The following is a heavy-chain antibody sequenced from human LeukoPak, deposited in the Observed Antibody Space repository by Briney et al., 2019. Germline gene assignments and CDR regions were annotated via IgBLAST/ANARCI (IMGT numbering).Heavy chain of an antibody. J-gene: IGHJ4*02. CDR2: LYYSGST. D-gene: IGHD3-10*01. V-gene: IGHV4-59*08. CDR3: ARLTHDGSGSYPDN. CDR1: GGSISSYY. Sequence: SETLSLTCTVSGGSISSYYWSWIRQPPGKGLEWIGYLYYSGSTNYNPSLKSRVTISVDTSKNQFSLKMNAVTAADTAVYYCARLTHDGSGSYPDNWGQGTLVTVSS.